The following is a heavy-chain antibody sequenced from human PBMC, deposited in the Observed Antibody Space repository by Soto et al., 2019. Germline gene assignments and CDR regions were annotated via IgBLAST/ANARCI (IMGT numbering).Heavy chain of an antibody. CDR3: ARDVEDYDFWSGLNY. CDR1: GYTFTGYY. Sequence: ASVKVSCKASGYTFTGYYMHWVRQAPGQGLEWMGWINPNSGGTNYAQKFQGRVTVTRDTSISTAYMELSRLRSDDTAVYYCARDVEDYDFWSGLNYWGQGTLVTVSS. CDR2: INPNSGGT. J-gene: IGHJ4*02. V-gene: IGHV1-2*02. D-gene: IGHD3-3*01.